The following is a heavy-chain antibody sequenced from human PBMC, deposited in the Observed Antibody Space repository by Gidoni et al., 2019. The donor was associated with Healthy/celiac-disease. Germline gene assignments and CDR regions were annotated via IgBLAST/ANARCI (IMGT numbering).Heavy chain of an antibody. CDR1: GGSFSGYY. CDR2: INHSGST. J-gene: IGHJ4*02. Sequence: QVQLQQWGAGLLKPSETLSLTCAVYGGSFSGYYWSWIRQPPGKGLEWIGEINHSGSTNYNPSLKSRVTISVDTSKNQFSLKLSSVTAADTAVYYCARGEGPDSGSYSDYWGQGTLVTVSS. D-gene: IGHD1-26*01. V-gene: IGHV4-34*01. CDR3: ARGEGPDSGSYSDY.